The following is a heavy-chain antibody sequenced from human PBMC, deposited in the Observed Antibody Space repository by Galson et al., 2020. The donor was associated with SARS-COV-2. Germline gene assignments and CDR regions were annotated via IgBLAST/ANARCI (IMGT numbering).Heavy chain of an antibody. CDR2: ISSSGSTI. Sequence: GGSLRLSCAASGFTFSSNEMNWVRQAPGKGLEWVSYISSSGSTIYYADSVKGRFTISRDNAKNSLYLQMNSLRAEDTAVYYCARDHVGFWSGYYPYYYYYYGMDVWGQGTTVTVSS. CDR3: ARDHVGFWSGYYPYYYYYYGMDV. J-gene: IGHJ6*02. D-gene: IGHD3-3*01. V-gene: IGHV3-48*03. CDR1: GFTFSSNE.